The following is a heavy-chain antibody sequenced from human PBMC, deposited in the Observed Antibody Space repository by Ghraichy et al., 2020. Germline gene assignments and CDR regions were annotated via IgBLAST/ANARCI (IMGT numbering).Heavy chain of an antibody. CDR1: GGSISSSSYY. CDR2: IYYSGST. D-gene: IGHD1-7*01. J-gene: IGHJ6*03. CDR3: ARRRTTPGYYYYYMDV. V-gene: IGHV4-39*01. Sequence: SETLSLTCTVSGGSISSSSYYWGWIRQPPGKGLEWIGSIYYSGSTYYNPSLKSRVTISVDTSKNQFSLKLSSVTAADTAVYYCARRRTTPGYYYYYMDVWGKGTTVTVSS.